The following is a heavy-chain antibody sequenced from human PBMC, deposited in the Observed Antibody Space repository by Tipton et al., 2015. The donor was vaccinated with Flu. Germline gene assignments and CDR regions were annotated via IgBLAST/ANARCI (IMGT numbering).Heavy chain of an antibody. CDR2: IYTSGSS. D-gene: IGHD4-17*01. Sequence: TLSLTCTVSGDSMSSGRHYWSWIRQPAGKGLEWIGRIYTSGSSNYSPSLKGRVTISLDTSKKQSSLKLSSVTAADTAVYYCARVRDYGDYFDYWGQGTLVTVSS. CDR1: GDSMSSGRHY. J-gene: IGHJ4*02. V-gene: IGHV4-61*02. CDR3: ARVRDYGDYFDY.